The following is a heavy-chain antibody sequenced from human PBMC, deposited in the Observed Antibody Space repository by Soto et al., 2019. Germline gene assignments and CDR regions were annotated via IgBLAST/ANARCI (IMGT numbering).Heavy chain of an antibody. CDR3: ATLRVGFGELLTY. CDR2: IDPSDSYT. V-gene: IGHV5-10-1*01. Sequence: PGESLKISCKGSGYSFTSYWISWLRQMPGKGLEWMGRIDPSDSYTNYSPSFQGHVTISADKSISTAYLQWSSLKASDTAMYYCATLRVGFGELLTYWGQGTLVTSPQ. CDR1: GYSFTSYW. J-gene: IGHJ4*02. D-gene: IGHD3-10*01.